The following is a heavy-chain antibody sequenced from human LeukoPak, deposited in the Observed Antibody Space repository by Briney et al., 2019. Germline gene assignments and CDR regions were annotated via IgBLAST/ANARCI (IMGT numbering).Heavy chain of an antibody. CDR1: GGSISNSY. D-gene: IGHD5-12*01. V-gene: IGHV4-59*01. J-gene: IGHJ4*02. CDR2: IYYSGTT. CDR3: ARGFDSKSTYFDY. Sequence: SETLSLTCTVSGGSISNSYWNWIRQPPGKGLEWTGYIYYSGTTKYNPSLRSRVTISVDTSKNQFSLRLTSVTAADTAVYYCARGFDSKSTYFDYWGQGTLVTVSS.